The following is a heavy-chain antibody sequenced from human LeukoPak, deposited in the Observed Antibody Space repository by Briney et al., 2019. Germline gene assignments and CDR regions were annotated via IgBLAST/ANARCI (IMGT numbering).Heavy chain of an antibody. CDR1: GFTFSDYY. Sequence: GGSLRLSCAASGFTFSDYYMSWLRQAPGKGLEWVSYISSSGSTIYYADSVKGRFTISRDNAKNSLYLQMNSLRAEDTAVYYCARGPHYYDSSGYYRAFDIWGQGTMVTVSS. V-gene: IGHV3-11*04. CDR3: ARGPHYYDSSGYYRAFDI. J-gene: IGHJ3*02. D-gene: IGHD3-22*01. CDR2: ISSSGSTI.